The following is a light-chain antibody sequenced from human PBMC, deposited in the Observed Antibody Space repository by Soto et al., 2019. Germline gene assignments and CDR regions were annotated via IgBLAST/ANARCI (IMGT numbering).Light chain of an antibody. J-gene: IGKJ2*01. CDR1: QNVNNY. CDR3: QQRLSWYT. V-gene: IGKV3-11*01. CDR2: DAS. Sequence: DIVLTQSPATLSLSPGDRATLSCRASQNVNNYLAWYQQKPGQAPRLLIYDASNRATGIPARFSGSGSGTDFTLPISSLEPEDFAIYYCQQRLSWYTFGQGTRLEIK.